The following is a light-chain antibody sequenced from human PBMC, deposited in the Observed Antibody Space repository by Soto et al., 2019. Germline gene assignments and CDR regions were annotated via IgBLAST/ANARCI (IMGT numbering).Light chain of an antibody. J-gene: IGLJ1*01. V-gene: IGLV2-14*01. CDR3: TSPTPGSLYV. CDR2: MVS. Sequence: QSVLTQPASVSGSPGQSITISSTGTSSDVGNYNYVSWYQQYPGRVPKLLIYMVSNRASGVSNRFSGSKSGNTASLTISGLQAEDEADYFCTSPTPGSLYVFGTGTKVTVL. CDR1: SSDVGNYNY.